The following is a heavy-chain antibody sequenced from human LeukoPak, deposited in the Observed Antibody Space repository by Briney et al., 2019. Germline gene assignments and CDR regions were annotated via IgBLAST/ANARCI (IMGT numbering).Heavy chain of an antibody. CDR2: IIHIFGTA. V-gene: IGHV1-69*05. CDR1: GGTFISYA. J-gene: IGHJ4*02. CDR3: ARELGHYDILTGYYRGYFDY. D-gene: IGHD3-9*01. Sequence: ASVKVSCKASGGTFISYAISWVRQAPGQGLEWMGGIIHIFGTANYAQKFQGRVTITTDESTSTAYMELSSLRSEDTAVYYCARELGHYDILTGYYRGYFDYWGQGTLVTVSS.